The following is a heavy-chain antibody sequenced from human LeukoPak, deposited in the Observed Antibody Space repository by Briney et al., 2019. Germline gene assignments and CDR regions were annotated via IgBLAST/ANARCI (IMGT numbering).Heavy chain of an antibody. CDR2: IIPIFGTA. CDR1: GDTFSSYA. V-gene: IGHV1-69*01. Sequence: SVKVSCKASGDTFSSYAISWVRQAPGQGLEWMGGIIPIFGTANYAQKFQDRVTITADESTSTAYMELRSLRSDDTAAYYCARIARGITISEFDPWGQGTLVTVSS. J-gene: IGHJ5*02. D-gene: IGHD3-9*01. CDR3: ARIARGITISEFDP.